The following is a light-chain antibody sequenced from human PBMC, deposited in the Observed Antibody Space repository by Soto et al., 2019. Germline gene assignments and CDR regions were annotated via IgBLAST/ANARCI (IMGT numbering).Light chain of an antibody. CDR3: QRYNSYPHT. J-gene: IGKJ2*01. V-gene: IGKV1-5*03. Sequence: DIQLTQSPSTLSPSVGDRVTITCRASQSISSWLAWYQQKPGKAPKLLIYKASSLQSGVPSRFSGSGSGTEFNLTISSLQHDDFATYYCQRYNSYPHTFGQGTKLEIK. CDR2: KAS. CDR1: QSISSW.